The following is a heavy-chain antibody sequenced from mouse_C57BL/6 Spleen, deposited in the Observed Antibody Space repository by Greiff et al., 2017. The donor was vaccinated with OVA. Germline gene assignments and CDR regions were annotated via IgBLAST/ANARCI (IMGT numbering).Heavy chain of an antibody. CDR3: ARSTFYYFDY. J-gene: IGHJ2*01. V-gene: IGHV1-82*01. CDR1: GYAFSSSW. Sequence: VKLMESGPELVKPGASVKISCKASGYAFSSSWMNWVKQRPGKGLEWIGRIYPGDGDTNYNGKFKGKATLTADKSTSTAYMQLNSLTSEDSAVYICARSTFYYFDYWGQGTTLTVSS. CDR2: IYPGDGDT.